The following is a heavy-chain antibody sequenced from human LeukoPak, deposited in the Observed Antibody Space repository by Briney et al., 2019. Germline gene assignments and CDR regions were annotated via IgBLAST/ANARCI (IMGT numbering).Heavy chain of an antibody. CDR2: IYYSGST. Sequence: SETLSLTCTVSGGSISSYYWSWIRQPPGKGLEWIGYIYYSGSTNYNPSLKSRVTISVDTSKNQFSLKLSSVTAADTAVYYCARHWLRANHWFDPWGQGTRVTVSS. V-gene: IGHV4-59*08. D-gene: IGHD5-12*01. J-gene: IGHJ5*02. CDR3: ARHWLRANHWFDP. CDR1: GGSISSYY.